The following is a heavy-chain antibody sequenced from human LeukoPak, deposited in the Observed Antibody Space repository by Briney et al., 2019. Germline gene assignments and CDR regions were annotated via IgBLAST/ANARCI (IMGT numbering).Heavy chain of an antibody. Sequence: PSETLSLTCIVSGDSVSISYWSWIRQPPGKGLEWIGYIYNGGITDYNPALRGRVTISVNTSKNRFSLRLRSVTAADTAVYYCARDWGFGELLTWLDPWGQGTLVTVSS. CDR3: ARDWGFGELLTWLDP. D-gene: IGHD3-10*01. V-gene: IGHV4-59*02. CDR2: IYNGGIT. J-gene: IGHJ5*01. CDR1: GDSVSISY.